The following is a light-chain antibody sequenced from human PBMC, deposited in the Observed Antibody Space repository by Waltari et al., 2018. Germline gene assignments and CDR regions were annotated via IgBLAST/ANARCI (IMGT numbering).Light chain of an antibody. J-gene: IGKJ4*01. CDR3: QQYNDWPLT. CDR2: GAS. CDR1: QSVSSN. Sequence: EIVMTQSPATLSVSPGERATLSCRASQSVSSNLAWYQQKPGQAPRLLIYGASTRATGIPARLSGSGPATEFTLTITSLQSEDFAVYYCQQYNDWPLTFGGGTKVEIK. V-gene: IGKV3-15*01.